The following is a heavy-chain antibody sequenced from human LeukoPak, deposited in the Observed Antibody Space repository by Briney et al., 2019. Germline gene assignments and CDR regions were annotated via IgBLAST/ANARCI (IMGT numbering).Heavy chain of an antibody. J-gene: IGHJ4*02. CDR2: INPSSGDT. D-gene: IGHD5-12*01. CDR1: GYTFSGYY. Sequence: ASVTLSCKAFGYTFSGYYMNWVRQAPGQGLEWMGWINPSSGDTNYAEKFQGRVTMTRDTSIGTAYMELRRLRSDDTAMYYCARLSGNDSPKDYWGQGSLVTVSS. V-gene: IGHV1-2*02. CDR3: ARLSGNDSPKDY.